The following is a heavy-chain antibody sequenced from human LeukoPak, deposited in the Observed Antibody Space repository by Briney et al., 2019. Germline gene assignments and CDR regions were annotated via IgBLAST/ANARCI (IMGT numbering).Heavy chain of an antibody. V-gene: IGHV4-34*01. CDR3: ARGNIEIVGAHEVLFGY. CDR2: INHSGST. Sequence: PSETLSLTCAVYGGSFSGYYWSWIRQPPGKGLEWIGEINHSGSTNYNPSLKSRVTISVDTSKNQFSLKLSSVTAADTAVYYCARGNIEIVGAHEVLFGYWGQGTLVTVSS. CDR1: GGSFSGYY. D-gene: IGHD1-26*01. J-gene: IGHJ4*02.